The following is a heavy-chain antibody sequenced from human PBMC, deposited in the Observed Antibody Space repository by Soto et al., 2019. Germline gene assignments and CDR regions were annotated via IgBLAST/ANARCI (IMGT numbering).Heavy chain of an antibody. CDR1: GFTFSSYA. D-gene: IGHD3-3*01. CDR2: ISGSGGST. J-gene: IGHJ6*02. CDR3: AKAQGEFWSGPYYYYGMDV. Sequence: PGGSLRLSCAASGFTFSSYAMSWVRQAPGKGLEWVSAISGSGGSTYYADSVKGRFTISRDNSKNTLYLQMNSLRAEDTAVYYCAKAQGEFWSGPYYYYGMDVWGQGTTVPVSS. V-gene: IGHV3-23*01.